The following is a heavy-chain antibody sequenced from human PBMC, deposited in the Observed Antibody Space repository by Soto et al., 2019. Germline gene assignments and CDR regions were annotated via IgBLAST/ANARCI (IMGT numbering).Heavy chain of an antibody. J-gene: IGHJ5*02. Sequence: EVQLVESGGGLVEPGGSLRLSCAASGFTFSSYNMNWVRQAPGKGLEWVSFISGSSSTTYYADAVKGRFTISRDNAKNSLYLQMNSLRAEDTAVHYCATDYDFWSGSASQTWFDPWGQGTLVTVSS. CDR1: GFTFSSYN. V-gene: IGHV3-48*01. D-gene: IGHD3-3*01. CDR3: ATDYDFWSGSASQTWFDP. CDR2: ISGSSSTT.